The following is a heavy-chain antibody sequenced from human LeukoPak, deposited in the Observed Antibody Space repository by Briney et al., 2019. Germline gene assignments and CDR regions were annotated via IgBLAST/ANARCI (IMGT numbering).Heavy chain of an antibody. CDR1: GFTFSDYY. Sequence: GGSLRLSCAASGFTFSDYYMSWIRQAPGKGLEWVSYISSSGSTIYYADSVKGRFTISRDNAKNSLYLQMNSLRAEDTAVYYCARFIVGPQDYYYYMDIWGKGTTVTVSS. J-gene: IGHJ6*03. D-gene: IGHD1-26*01. CDR3: ARFIVGPQDYYYYMDI. V-gene: IGHV3-11*01. CDR2: ISSSGSTI.